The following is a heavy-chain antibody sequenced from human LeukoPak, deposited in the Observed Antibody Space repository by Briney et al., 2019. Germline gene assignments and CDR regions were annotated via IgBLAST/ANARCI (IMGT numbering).Heavy chain of an antibody. CDR1: GFTFSSYG. Sequence: GGSLRLSCAASGFTFSSYGMSWVRQAPGKGLEWVSAISGSGDITYYADSVKGRFTISRDNSKNTLYLQMNSLRAEDTAVYYCAREDRYSSGWYYFDYWGQGTLVTVSS. CDR3: AREDRYSSGWYYFDY. CDR2: ISGSGDIT. D-gene: IGHD6-19*01. J-gene: IGHJ4*02. V-gene: IGHV3-23*01.